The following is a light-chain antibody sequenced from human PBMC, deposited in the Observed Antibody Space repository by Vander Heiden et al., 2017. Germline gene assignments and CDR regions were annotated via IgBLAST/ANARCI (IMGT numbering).Light chain of an antibody. CDR2: YDY. CDR1: SIGAKS. V-gene: IGLV3-21*04. Sequence: SYVLAQPHSVSVAPAQTAKITCGGNSIGAKSVHWYQQQPGQAPVLFIYYDYDRPSGIPARFSGSNSGNTATLTISRVEAGDEADYYCQVWDNTSDHWVFGGGTKLAVL. J-gene: IGLJ3*02. CDR3: QVWDNTSDHWV.